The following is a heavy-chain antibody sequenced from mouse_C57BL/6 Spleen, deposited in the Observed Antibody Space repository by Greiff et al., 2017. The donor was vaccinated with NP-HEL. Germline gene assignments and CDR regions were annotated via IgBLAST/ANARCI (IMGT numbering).Heavy chain of an antibody. J-gene: IGHJ4*01. CDR3: ASRQLRLPYYAMDY. CDR1: GYTFTSYW. V-gene: IGHV1-64*01. CDR2: IHPNSGST. Sequence: QVQLQQPGAELVKPGASVKLSCKASGYTFTSYWMHWVKQRPGQGLEWIGMIHPNSGSTNYNEKFKSKATLTVDKSSSTAYMQLSSLTSEDSAVYYCASRQLRLPYYAMDYWGQGTSVTVSS. D-gene: IGHD3-2*02.